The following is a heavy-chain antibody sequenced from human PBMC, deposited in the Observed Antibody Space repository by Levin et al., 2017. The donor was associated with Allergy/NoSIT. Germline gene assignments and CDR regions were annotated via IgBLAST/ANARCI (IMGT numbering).Heavy chain of an antibody. D-gene: IGHD4-17*01. CDR3: ARAYGDYGNWFDP. Sequence: GGSLRLSCAASGFTFSSYGMHWVRQAPGKGLEWVAVIWYDGSNKYYADSVKGRFTISRDNSKNTLYLQMNSLRAEDTAVYYCARAYGDYGNWFDPWGQGTLVTVSS. J-gene: IGHJ5*02. CDR1: GFTFSSYG. CDR2: IWYDGSNK. V-gene: IGHV3-33*01.